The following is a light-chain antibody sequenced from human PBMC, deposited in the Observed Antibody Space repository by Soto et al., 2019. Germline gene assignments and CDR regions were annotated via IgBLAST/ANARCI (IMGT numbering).Light chain of an antibody. Sequence: QSALTQPPSASGSPGQSVTISCTGTRSDVGGYDFVSWYQQHPGKAPKLVIYEVTRRPSGVPDRFSGSKSGNTASLTVSGLQSEDEAVYSCSSYAGSTIFGGGTKLTVL. CDR1: RSDVGGYDF. CDR2: EVT. J-gene: IGLJ2*01. V-gene: IGLV2-8*01. CDR3: SSYAGSTI.